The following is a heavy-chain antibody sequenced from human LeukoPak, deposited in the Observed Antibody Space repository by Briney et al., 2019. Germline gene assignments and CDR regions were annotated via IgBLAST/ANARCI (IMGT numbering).Heavy chain of an antibody. Sequence: PGGSLRLSCAASGFTFSSYATSWVRQALGKGLEWVSAISGSGGSTYYADSVKGRFTISRDNSKNTLYLQMNSLRAEDTAVYYCAKDDCSSTSCSVSWFDPWGQGTLVTVSS. CDR2: ISGSGGST. D-gene: IGHD2-2*01. J-gene: IGHJ5*02. V-gene: IGHV3-23*01. CDR1: GFTFSSYA. CDR3: AKDDCSSTSCSVSWFDP.